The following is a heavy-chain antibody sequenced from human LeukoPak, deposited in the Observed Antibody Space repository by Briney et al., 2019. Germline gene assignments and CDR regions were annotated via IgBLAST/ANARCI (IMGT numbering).Heavy chain of an antibody. CDR3: ARDSHYGSGQGMDY. J-gene: IGHJ4*02. D-gene: IGHD3-10*01. Sequence: GSLRLSCAASGFTFNSYFMSWVRQAPGKGLEWVANIKQDGSEKYYADSVRGRFSISRDNAKNSLYLQLSSLRAEDTAVHYCARDSHYGSGQGMDYWGQGTLVTVSS. V-gene: IGHV3-7*01. CDR1: GFTFNSYF. CDR2: IKQDGSEK.